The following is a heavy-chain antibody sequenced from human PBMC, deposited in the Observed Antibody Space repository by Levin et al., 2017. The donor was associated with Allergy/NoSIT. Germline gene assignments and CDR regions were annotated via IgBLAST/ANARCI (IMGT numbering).Heavy chain of an antibody. CDR3: ARIWDYDSSGYYAVDAFDI. CDR1: GFTFSSYG. V-gene: IGHV3-33*01. D-gene: IGHD3-22*01. Sequence: GGSLRLSCAASGFTFSSYGMHWVRQAPGKGLEWVAVIWYDGSNKYYADSVKGRFTISRDNSENTLYLQMNSLRAEDTAVYYCARIWDYDSSGYYAVDAFDIWGQGTMVTVSS. J-gene: IGHJ3*02. CDR2: IWYDGSNK.